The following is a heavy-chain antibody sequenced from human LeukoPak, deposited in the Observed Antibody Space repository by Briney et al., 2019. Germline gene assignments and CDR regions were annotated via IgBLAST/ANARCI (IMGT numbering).Heavy chain of an antibody. D-gene: IGHD6-6*01. Sequence: PGGSLRLSCTASGFSFSGPWMHWARQLPGKGRVWVSRISPTGSTTSYADSVKGRFTVSRDNAKNTLYLQVNNLRAEDTAVYYCARGPNSNWSGLDFWGQGTLLTVSS. CDR3: ARGPNSNWSGLDF. CDR2: ISPTGSTT. V-gene: IGHV3-74*01. CDR1: GFSFSGPW. J-gene: IGHJ4*02.